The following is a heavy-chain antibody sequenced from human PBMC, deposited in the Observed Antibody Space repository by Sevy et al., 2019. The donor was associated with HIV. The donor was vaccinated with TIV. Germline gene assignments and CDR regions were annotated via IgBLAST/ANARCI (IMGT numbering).Heavy chain of an antibody. CDR2: ISYDGHIK. D-gene: IGHD3-10*01. J-gene: IGHJ6*02. CDR1: GFTFSTHA. Sequence: GGSLRLSCTSSGFTFSTHAAHWVRQAPGKGLEWVAVISYDGHIKYYADSVKGRFTISRDNSKSALYMDMNSLRPDDTARYYCARGGSGSFDPFYYYYDMDVWGQGTTVTVSS. V-gene: IGHV3-30-3*01. CDR3: ARGGSGSFDPFYYYYDMDV.